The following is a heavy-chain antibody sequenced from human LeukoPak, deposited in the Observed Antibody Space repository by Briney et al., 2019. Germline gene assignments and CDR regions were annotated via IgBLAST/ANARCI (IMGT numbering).Heavy chain of an antibody. Sequence: AFSKVLLKASGYTFTSYGISWVRQAHGQGLGWMGGIRAYNGNTNYGQMLQGRVTMTTDTSTSTAYMELRGLRSDDTAVYYWARRLGLAFDIGGQGTMVTVSS. CDR1: GYTFTSYG. CDR2: IRAYNGNT. D-gene: IGHD3-16*01. J-gene: IGHJ3*02. CDR3: ARRLGLAFDI. V-gene: IGHV1-18*01.